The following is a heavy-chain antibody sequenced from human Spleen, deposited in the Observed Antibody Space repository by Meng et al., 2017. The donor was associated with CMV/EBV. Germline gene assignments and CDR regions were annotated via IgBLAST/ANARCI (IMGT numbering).Heavy chain of an antibody. Sequence: ASVKVSCKASGYIFVSYGISWVRQAPGQGLEWMGWISAYNGNTNYAEKFQGRVTMTTDTSTSTAYMELRSLRYDDTAVYYCARSEGRLIDFWSVHYGMDVWGQGTTVTVSS. V-gene: IGHV1-18*04. J-gene: IGHJ6*02. CDR1: GYIFVSYG. D-gene: IGHD3-3*01. CDR2: ISAYNGNT. CDR3: ARSEGRLIDFWSVHYGMDV.